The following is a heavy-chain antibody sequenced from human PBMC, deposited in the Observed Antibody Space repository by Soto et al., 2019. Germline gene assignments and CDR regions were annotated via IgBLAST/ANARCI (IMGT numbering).Heavy chain of an antibody. CDR3: AREYSSSSYVGGAFDI. J-gene: IGHJ3*02. CDR2: IIPIFGTA. Sequence: QVQMVQSGAEVKKPGSSVKVSCKASGGTFSSYAISWVRQAPGQGLEWMGGIIPIFGTANYAQKFQGRVTITADESTSTAYMELSSLRSEDTAVYYCAREYSSSSYVGGAFDIWGQGTMVTVSS. V-gene: IGHV1-69*12. CDR1: GGTFSSYA. D-gene: IGHD6-6*01.